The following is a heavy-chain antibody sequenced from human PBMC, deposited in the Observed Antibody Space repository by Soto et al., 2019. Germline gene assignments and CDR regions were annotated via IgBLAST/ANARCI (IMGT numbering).Heavy chain of an antibody. CDR2: IIPIFGTA. V-gene: IGHV1-69*13. Sequence: GASVKVSCKASGGTFSSYAISWVRQAPGQGLEWMEGIIPIFGTANYAQKFQGRVTITADESTSTAYMELSSLRSEDTAVYYCASGYYFDYYYGMDVWGQGTTVTVSS. CDR3: ASGYYFDYYYGMDV. D-gene: IGHD3-3*01. CDR1: GGTFSSYA. J-gene: IGHJ6*02.